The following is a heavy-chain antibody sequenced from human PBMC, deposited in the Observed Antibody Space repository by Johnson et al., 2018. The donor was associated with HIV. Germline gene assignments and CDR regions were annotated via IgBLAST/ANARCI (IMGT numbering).Heavy chain of an antibody. J-gene: IGHJ3*02. CDR1: GFSIRGHW. CDR2: IKQDGSET. V-gene: IGHV3-7*01. Sequence: VQLVESGGGLVQPGGSLRLSCAASGFSIRGHWMSWLRQAPGKGLEWVANIKQDGSETNYVDSVKGRFTISRDNTKNSLYLQMNSLRVEDTAVYYCARQRGWDIWGQGTMVTVSS. CDR3: ARQRGWDI. D-gene: IGHD1-26*01.